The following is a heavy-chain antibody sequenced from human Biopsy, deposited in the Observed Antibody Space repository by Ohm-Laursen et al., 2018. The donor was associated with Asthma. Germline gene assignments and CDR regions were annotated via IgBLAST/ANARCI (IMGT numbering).Heavy chain of an antibody. CDR3: ARTYYDFLTGQVIDAFDI. CDR1: GYTFISYA. J-gene: IGHJ3*02. D-gene: IGHD3-9*01. CDR2: INAGNGNT. Sequence: VSSVKVSCKSSGYTFISYAIHWVRQAPGQRLEWMGGINAGNGNTKYSQKFQGRVTITRDTSASTAYMELSSLRSEDTAVYYCARTYYDFLTGQVIDAFDIWGQGTMVTVSS. V-gene: IGHV1-3*01.